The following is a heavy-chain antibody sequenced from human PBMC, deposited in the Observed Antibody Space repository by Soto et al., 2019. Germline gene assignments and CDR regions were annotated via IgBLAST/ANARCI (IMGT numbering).Heavy chain of an antibody. Sequence: SGGSLRLSCAASGFTFSSYAMSWVRQAPGKGLEWVSAISGSGGSTYYADSVKGRFTISRDNSKNTLYLQMNSLRAEDTAVYYCAKPEYYYDSSGLRYYFDYWGQGTLVTVSS. D-gene: IGHD3-22*01. CDR3: AKPEYYYDSSGLRYYFDY. V-gene: IGHV3-23*01. J-gene: IGHJ4*02. CDR2: ISGSGGST. CDR1: GFTFSSYA.